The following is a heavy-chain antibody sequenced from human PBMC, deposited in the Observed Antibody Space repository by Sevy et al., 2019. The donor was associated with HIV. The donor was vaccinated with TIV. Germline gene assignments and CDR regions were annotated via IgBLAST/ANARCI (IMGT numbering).Heavy chain of an antibody. Sequence: GGSLRLSCTASGFPFSSYDMNWVRQAPGQGLEWISSISSSSTFVYQADSVKGRFTISRDNAKNSLFLQLNSLTVQDAAVYYFARDRGVPRTRGSYPYGMDVWGQGTTVTVSS. D-gene: IGHD3-16*01. CDR3: ARDRGVPRTRGSYPYGMDV. CDR1: GFPFSSYD. V-gene: IGHV3-21*06. J-gene: IGHJ6*02. CDR2: ISSSSTFV.